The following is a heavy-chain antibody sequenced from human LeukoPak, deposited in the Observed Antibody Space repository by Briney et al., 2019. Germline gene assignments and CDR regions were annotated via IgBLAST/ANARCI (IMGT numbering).Heavy chain of an antibody. CDR2: ISGSGGIT. CDR3: GKEGRGMGAATIDY. CDR1: GFTVGSSH. J-gene: IGHJ4*02. V-gene: IGHV3-23*01. Sequence: GESLRLSCAASGFTVGSSHMNWVRQAPGKGLEWVSGISGSGGITYYADSVGRFSISRDNSKNTLYLQMTSLRAEDTAVYYCGKEGRGMGAATIDYWGQGTLVTVSS. D-gene: IGHD1-26*01.